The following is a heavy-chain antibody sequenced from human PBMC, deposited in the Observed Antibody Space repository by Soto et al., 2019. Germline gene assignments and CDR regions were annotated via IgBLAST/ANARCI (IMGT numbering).Heavy chain of an antibody. CDR1: GFTFSSYA. CDR3: ASPPAGYGRSP. J-gene: IGHJ5*02. D-gene: IGHD5-12*01. V-gene: IGHV3-30*14. Sequence: GGSLRLSCAASGFTFSSYAMHWVRQAPGKGLEWVAVISYDGSNKYYADSVKGRFTISRDNSKNTLYLQMNSLRAEDTAVYYCASPPAGYGRSPWGQGTLVTVSS. CDR2: ISYDGSNK.